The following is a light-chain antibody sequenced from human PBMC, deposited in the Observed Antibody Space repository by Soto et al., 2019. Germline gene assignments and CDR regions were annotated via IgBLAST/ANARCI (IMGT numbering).Light chain of an antibody. J-gene: IGLJ1*01. CDR2: ANS. CDR3: QSYDSTLSGYV. V-gene: IGLV1-40*01. CDR1: SSNIGAGYD. Sequence: QSVLTQPPSVSGAPGQRVTISCTGSSSNIGAGYDVHWYQQLPGTAPKLLIYANSNRPSGVPDRLSGSKSGTSASLAITGLQAEDEADYYCQSYDSTLSGYVFGTGTKVTV.